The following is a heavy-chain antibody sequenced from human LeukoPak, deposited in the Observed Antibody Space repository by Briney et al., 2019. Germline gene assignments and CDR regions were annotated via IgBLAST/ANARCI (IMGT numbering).Heavy chain of an antibody. D-gene: IGHD3/OR15-3a*01. V-gene: IGHV1-2*02. J-gene: IGHJ6*02. CDR2: INPNSGGT. Sequence: ASVKVSCKASGYTFTSYGISWVRQAPGQGLEWMGWINPNSGGTNYAQKFQGRVTMTRDTSISTAYMELSRLRSDDTAVYYCARDRRFLDHYYYSGMDVWGQGTTVTVSS. CDR1: GYTFTSYG. CDR3: ARDRRFLDHYYYSGMDV.